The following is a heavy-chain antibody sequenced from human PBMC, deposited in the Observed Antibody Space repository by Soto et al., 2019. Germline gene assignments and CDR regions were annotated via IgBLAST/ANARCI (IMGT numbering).Heavy chain of an antibody. CDR2: ISGSGGST. J-gene: IGHJ4*02. V-gene: IGHV3-23*01. Sequence: EVQLLESGGGLVQPGGSLRLSCAASGFTFSSYAMSWVRQAPGKGLEWVSAISGSGGSTYYADSVKGRFTISRDNSKNTLYLQMNSLRAEDTAVYYCAKLRSDRHYYDSSGYLHYFDYWGQGTLVTVSS. CDR1: GFTFSSYA. CDR3: AKLRSDRHYYDSSGYLHYFDY. D-gene: IGHD3-22*01.